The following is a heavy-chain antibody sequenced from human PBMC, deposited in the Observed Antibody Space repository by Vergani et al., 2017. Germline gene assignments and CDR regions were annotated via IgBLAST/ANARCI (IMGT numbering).Heavy chain of an antibody. J-gene: IGHJ4*02. Sequence: EVQLLESGGGLVQPGGSLRLSCAASGFTFSSYAMSWVRQAPGKGLEWVSAISGSGGSTYYADSVKGRFTISRDNSKNTLYLQMNSLRAEDTAVYYYAKSRRWLQAESDFDYWGQGTLVTVSS. CDR2: ISGSGGST. D-gene: IGHD5-24*01. CDR1: GFTFSSYA. V-gene: IGHV3-23*01. CDR3: AKSRRWLQAESDFDY.